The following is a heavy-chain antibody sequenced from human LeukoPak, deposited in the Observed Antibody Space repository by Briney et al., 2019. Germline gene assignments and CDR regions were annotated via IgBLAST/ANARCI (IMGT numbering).Heavy chain of an antibody. Sequence: GGSLRLFYAASGFTFRSYAMIWVRQAPGKGLEWVPAIGGGGVRTYYADSVKGRFTISRDNSKDTLFLQMNSLRAEDTAVYYCAKASRQAAVASPLDYGGQGTLVTVSS. CDR2: IGGGGVRT. J-gene: IGHJ4*02. D-gene: IGHD6-19*01. V-gene: IGHV3-23*01. CDR1: GFTFRSYA. CDR3: AKASRQAAVASPLDY.